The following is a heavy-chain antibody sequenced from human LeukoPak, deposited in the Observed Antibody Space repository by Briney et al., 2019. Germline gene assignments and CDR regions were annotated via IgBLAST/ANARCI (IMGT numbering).Heavy chain of an antibody. CDR2: INPNSGGT. CDR1: GYTFTSYA. CDR3: ARVELGYSSSWYASDAFDI. V-gene: IGHV1-2*02. J-gene: IGHJ3*02. D-gene: IGHD6-13*01. Sequence: ASVKVSCKASGYTFTSYAMNWVRQAPGQGLEWMGWINPNSGGTNYAQKFQGRVTMTRDTSISTAYMELSRLRSDDTAVYYCARVELGYSSSWYASDAFDIWGQGTMVTVSS.